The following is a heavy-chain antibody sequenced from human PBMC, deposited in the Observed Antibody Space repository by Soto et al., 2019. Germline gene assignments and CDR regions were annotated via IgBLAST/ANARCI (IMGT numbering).Heavy chain of an antibody. CDR3: AKDWKWELQGSDYFDY. CDR2: ISGSGGST. Sequence: EVQLLESGGGLVQPGGSLRLSCAASGFTFSSYAMSWVRQAPGKGLEWVSAISGSGGSTYYADSVKGRFTISRDNSKKTLYLQMDSLRAEETAVYYCAKDWKWELQGSDYFDYWGQGTLVSVSS. V-gene: IGHV3-23*01. D-gene: IGHD1-26*01. J-gene: IGHJ4*02. CDR1: GFTFSSYA.